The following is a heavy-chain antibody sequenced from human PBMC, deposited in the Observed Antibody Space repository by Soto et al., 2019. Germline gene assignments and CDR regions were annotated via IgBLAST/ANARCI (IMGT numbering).Heavy chain of an antibody. V-gene: IGHV3-33*01. D-gene: IGHD6-13*01. Sequence: PGGSLRLSCAASGFTFSGYGMHWVRQAPGKGLEWVAVIWYDGSNKYYADSVKGRFTISRDNSKNTLYLQMNSLRAEDTAVYYCVRYSSSWSSEEHGPDVWGQGTTVTVSS. J-gene: IGHJ6*02. CDR3: VRYSSSWSSEEHGPDV. CDR1: GFTFSGYG. CDR2: IWYDGSNK.